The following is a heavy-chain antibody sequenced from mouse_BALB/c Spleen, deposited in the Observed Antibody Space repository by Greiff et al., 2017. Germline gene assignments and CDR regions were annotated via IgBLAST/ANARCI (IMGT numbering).Heavy chain of an antibody. V-gene: IGHV1-54*01. CDR3: AITTARAMDY. D-gene: IGHD1-2*01. CDR2: INPGSGGT. CDR1: GYAFTNYL. Sequence: LVESGAELVRPGTSVKVSCKASGYAFTNYLIEWVKQRPGQGLEWIGVINPGSGGTNYNEKFKGKATLTADKSSSTAYMQLSSLTSDDSAVYFCAITTARAMDYWGQGTSVTVSS. J-gene: IGHJ4*01.